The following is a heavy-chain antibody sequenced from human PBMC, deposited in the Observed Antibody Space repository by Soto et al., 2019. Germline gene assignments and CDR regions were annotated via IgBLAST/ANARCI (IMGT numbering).Heavy chain of an antibody. J-gene: IGHJ6*02. CDR2: ISAYNGNT. V-gene: IGHV1-18*01. CDR1: GYTFTSYG. CDR3: AILGGNYRTGYYYYGMDV. Sequence: QVQLVQSGAEVKKPGASVKVSCKASGYTFTSYGISWVRQAPGQGIEWMGWISAYNGNTNYAQKLQGRVTMTTDTSKSTAYMELRSLRSDDTAVYYCAILGGNYRTGYYYYGMDVWGQGTTVTVSS. D-gene: IGHD4-4*01.